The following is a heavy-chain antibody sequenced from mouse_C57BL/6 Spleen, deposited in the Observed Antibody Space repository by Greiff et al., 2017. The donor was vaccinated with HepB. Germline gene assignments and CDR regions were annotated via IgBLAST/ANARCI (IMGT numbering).Heavy chain of an antibody. D-gene: IGHD1-3*01. Sequence: QVQLQQSDAELVKPGASVKISCKVSGYTFTDHTIHWMKQRPEQGLEWIGYIYPRDGSTKYNEKFKGKATLTADKSSSTSYMQLNSLTSEDSAVYFCAREDISNRGGYYFDYWGQGTTLTVSS. V-gene: IGHV1-78*01. CDR3: AREDISNRGGYYFDY. J-gene: IGHJ2*01. CDR2: IYPRDGST. CDR1: GYTFTDHT.